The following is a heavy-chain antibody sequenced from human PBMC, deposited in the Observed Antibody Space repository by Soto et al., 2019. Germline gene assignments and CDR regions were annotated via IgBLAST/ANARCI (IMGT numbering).Heavy chain of an antibody. CDR2: INHSGST. V-gene: IGHV4-34*01. D-gene: IGHD3-10*01. CDR3: ARGGLWFGELLSRPIGFRYGMDV. J-gene: IGHJ6*02. CDR1: GGSFSGYY. Sequence: PSETLSLTCAVYGGSFSGYYWSWIRQPPGKGLEWIGEINHSGSTNYNPSLKSRVTISVDTSKNQFSLKLSSVPAADTAVYYCARGGLWFGELLSRPIGFRYGMDVWGQGTTVTVSS.